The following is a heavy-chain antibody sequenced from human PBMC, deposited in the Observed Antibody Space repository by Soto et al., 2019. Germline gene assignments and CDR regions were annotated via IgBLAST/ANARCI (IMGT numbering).Heavy chain of an antibody. D-gene: IGHD2-15*01. CDR1: GYTFTSYG. CDR3: ARDLRYCSGGSCYSYFQH. V-gene: IGHV1-18*01. CDR2: ISAYNGNT. Sequence: QVQLVQSGAEVKKPGASVKVSCKASGYTFTSYGISWVRQAPGQGLEWMGWISAYNGNTNYAQKLKGRVTMTTDTSTRTAYMELRSLRSDDTAVYYCARDLRYCSGGSCYSYFQHWGQGTLVTDFS. J-gene: IGHJ1*01.